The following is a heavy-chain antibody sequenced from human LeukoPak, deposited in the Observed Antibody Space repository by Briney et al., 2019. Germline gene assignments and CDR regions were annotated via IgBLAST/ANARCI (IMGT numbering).Heavy chain of an antibody. J-gene: IGHJ4*02. CDR3: AKSQQQLKPDYDY. Sequence: GGSLRLSCSASGFTFSSYAMSWVRQAPGKGLEWVSGISGSGGSSYYADSVKGRFAISRDNSKNTLYLQMNSLRAEDTAVYYCAKSQQQLKPDYDYWGQGTLVTVSS. CDR2: ISGSGGSS. V-gene: IGHV3-23*01. CDR1: GFTFSSYA. D-gene: IGHD6-13*01.